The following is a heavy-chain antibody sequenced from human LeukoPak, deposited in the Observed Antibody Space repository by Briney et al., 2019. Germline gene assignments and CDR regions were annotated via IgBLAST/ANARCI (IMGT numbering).Heavy chain of an antibody. Sequence: GGSLRLSCAASGFTFSSYGMHWVRQAPGKGLEWVAFIRYDGSNKYYADSVKGRFTISRDNSKNTLYLQMNSLRAEDTAVYYCARDRGFWFDPWGQGTLVTVSS. V-gene: IGHV3-30*02. J-gene: IGHJ5*02. CDR2: IRYDGSNK. CDR3: ARDRGFWFDP. CDR1: GFTFSSYG.